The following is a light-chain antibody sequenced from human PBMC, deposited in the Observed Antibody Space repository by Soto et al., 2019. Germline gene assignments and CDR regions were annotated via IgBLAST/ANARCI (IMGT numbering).Light chain of an antibody. V-gene: IGKV3-15*01. J-gene: IGKJ5*01. Sequence: GRTQTKDTLSVSPGERATLSCRASQSVSSNLAWYQQKPGQAPRLLIYGASTRATGIPARFSGSGSGTEFTLTISSLQSEDFAVYYCQQYNTWSPSIPFGQGTLPAIK. CDR3: QQYNTWSPSIP. CDR1: QSVSSN. CDR2: GAS.